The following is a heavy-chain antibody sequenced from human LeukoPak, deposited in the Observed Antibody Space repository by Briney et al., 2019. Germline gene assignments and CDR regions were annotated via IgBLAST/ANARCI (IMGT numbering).Heavy chain of an antibody. J-gene: IGHJ4*02. V-gene: IGHV4-39*01. D-gene: IGHD2-2*01. CDR1: GDSISSSRYY. Sequence: SETLSLTCTVSGDSISSSRYYWGWIRQPPGKGLEWIGSASYSGSPYYNPSLKSRVTTSVDTSKNQFSLKLSSVTAADTAVYYCASRVVAAANYFDYWGQGTLVTVSS. CDR2: ASYSGSP. CDR3: ASRVVAAANYFDY.